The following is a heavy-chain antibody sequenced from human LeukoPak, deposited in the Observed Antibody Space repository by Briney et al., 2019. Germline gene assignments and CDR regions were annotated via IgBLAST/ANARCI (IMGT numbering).Heavy chain of an antibody. V-gene: IGHV3-33*03. CDR1: GFTFSSYG. J-gene: IGHJ4*02. Sequence: GGSLRLSCAASGFTFSSYGMHWVRQAPGKGLEWVAVIWYDGSNKYYADSVKGRFTISRDNAKNSLYLQMNSLRAEDTAVYYCASGPKPRIAVAPHFDYWGQGTLVTVSS. CDR3: ASGPKPRIAVAPHFDY. D-gene: IGHD6-19*01. CDR2: IWYDGSNK.